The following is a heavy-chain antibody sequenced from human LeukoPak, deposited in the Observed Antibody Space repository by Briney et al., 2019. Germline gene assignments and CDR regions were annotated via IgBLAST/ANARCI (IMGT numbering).Heavy chain of an antibody. J-gene: IGHJ4*02. V-gene: IGHV4-39*01. CDR2: IYYSGST. CDR3: ARAIGDSYYFDY. D-gene: IGHD2-21*01. CDR1: GGSISSSSYY. Sequence: SETLSLTCTVSGGSISSSSYYWGWIRQPPGKGLEWIGSIYYSGSTYYNPSLKSRVTISVDTSKNQFSLQLSSVTAADTAVYYCARAIGDSYYFDYWGQGTLVTVSS.